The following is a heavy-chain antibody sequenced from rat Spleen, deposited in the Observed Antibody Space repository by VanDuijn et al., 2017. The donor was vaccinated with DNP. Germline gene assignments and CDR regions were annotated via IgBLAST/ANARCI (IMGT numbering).Heavy chain of an antibody. D-gene: IGHD1-5*01. CDR3: ARHGGNIGTTPMDA. CDR1: GFTFSNYY. Sequence: EVQLVESGGGLVQPGRSLKLSRAASGFTFSNYYMAWVRQAPKKGLEWVSTISTSGSRTYYPDSVKGRFTISRDNAKSSLYLQMNSLKSEDTATYYCARHGGNIGTTPMDAWGQGTSVTVSS. J-gene: IGHJ4*01. CDR2: ISTSGSRT. V-gene: IGHV5-25*01.